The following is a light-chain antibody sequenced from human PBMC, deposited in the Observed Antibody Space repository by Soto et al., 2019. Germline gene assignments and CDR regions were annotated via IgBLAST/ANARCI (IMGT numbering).Light chain of an antibody. CDR3: SSYEGSSTYV. Sequence: QSVLTQPASVSGSPGQSITISCTGTSSDVGSYNLVSWYQQHPGKAPKLMIYEGSKRPSGVSNRFSGSKSGKTASLTISGPQAEDEADYYCSSYEGSSTYVFGTGTKVTVL. CDR1: SSDVGSYNL. V-gene: IGLV2-23*01. J-gene: IGLJ1*01. CDR2: EGS.